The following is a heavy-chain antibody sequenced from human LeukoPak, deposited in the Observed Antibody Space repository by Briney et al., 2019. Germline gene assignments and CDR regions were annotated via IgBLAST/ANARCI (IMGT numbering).Heavy chain of an antibody. CDR2: INPKSGGT. CDR3: ARVDIVLD. D-gene: IGHD2-8*01. CDR1: GYTFTGYY. J-gene: IGHJ4*02. V-gene: IGHV1-2*02. Sequence: ASVKVSCKASGYTFTGYYMHWVRQAPGQGLEWMGWINPKSGGTKYAQKFQGRVTMTKDTSISTAYMELSRLRSDDTAVYYCARVDIVLDWGQGTLVTVSS.